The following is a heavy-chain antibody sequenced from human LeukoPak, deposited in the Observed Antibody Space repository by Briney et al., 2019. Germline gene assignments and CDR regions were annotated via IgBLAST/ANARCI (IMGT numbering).Heavy chain of an antibody. Sequence: GGSLRLSCAASGFTFSSYGMHWVRQAPTKALEWVAVISYDGSNKYYADSVKGRFTISRDNSKNTLYLQMNSLRAEDTAVYYCAKDTDPGYCSGGSCSWFDPWGQGTLVTVSP. V-gene: IGHV3-30*18. CDR2: ISYDGSNK. CDR3: AKDTDPGYCSGGSCSWFDP. J-gene: IGHJ5*02. D-gene: IGHD2-15*01. CDR1: GFTFSSYG.